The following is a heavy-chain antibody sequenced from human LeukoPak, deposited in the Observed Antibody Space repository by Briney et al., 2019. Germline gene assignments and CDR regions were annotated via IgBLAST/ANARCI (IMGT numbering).Heavy chain of an antibody. J-gene: IGHJ4*02. CDR2: ISSSGDST. CDR3: AKDLRGTNWYPFDY. V-gene: IGHV3-23*01. Sequence: GGSLRLSCAASGFTFSSFAMSWVRRAPGKGLEWVSSISSSGDSTYYADSVRGRCTISRDNSKDTLFLQINSLRAEDTALYYCAKDLRGTNWYPFDYWGQGTLVTVSS. D-gene: IGHD6-13*01. CDR1: GFTFSSFA.